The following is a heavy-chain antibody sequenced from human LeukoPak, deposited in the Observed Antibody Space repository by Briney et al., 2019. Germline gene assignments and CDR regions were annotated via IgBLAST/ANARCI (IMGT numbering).Heavy chain of an antibody. V-gene: IGHV1-2*02. J-gene: IGHJ6*03. CDR3: ARARYETRIWPKSRYDYYHYMDV. Sequence: ASVKVSCKASGYNFIGYYINWVRQAPGQGLEWMGWINPNSGGTNYAQEFQDRVTITRDTSASTAYMELSSLRSEDMAVYYCARARYETRIWPKSRYDYYHYMDVWGKGTTVTVSS. CDR2: INPNSGGT. D-gene: IGHD3-3*01. CDR1: GYNFIGYY.